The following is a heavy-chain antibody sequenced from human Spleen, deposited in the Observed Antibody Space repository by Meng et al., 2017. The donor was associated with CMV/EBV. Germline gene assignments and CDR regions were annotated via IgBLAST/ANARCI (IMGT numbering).Heavy chain of an antibody. D-gene: IGHD3-3*01. CDR3: ARDVNIGVVTRGY. Sequence: GESLKISCAVSGLTFSSYWMTWVRQAPGKGLEWVANIKQDGSEKYYVDSVKGRFTISKDNAKNSLFLQMNSLRVEDTAVYYCARDVNIGVVTRGYWGQGTLVTVSS. CDR1: GLTFSSYW. V-gene: IGHV3-7*01. J-gene: IGHJ4*02. CDR2: IKQDGSEK.